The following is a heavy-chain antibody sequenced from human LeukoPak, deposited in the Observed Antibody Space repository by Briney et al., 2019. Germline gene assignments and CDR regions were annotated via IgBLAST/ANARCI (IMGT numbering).Heavy chain of an antibody. CDR1: GFTVSSNY. Sequence: GGSLRLSCAASGFTVSSNYMSWVRQAPGKGLEWVSVIYSGGSTYYADSVKGRFTISRDNSKNTLYLQMNSLRAEDTAVYYCARALNYYDSSGYYPGDWGQGTLVTVSS. D-gene: IGHD3-22*01. CDR2: IYSGGST. CDR3: ARALNYYDSSGYYPGD. J-gene: IGHJ1*01. V-gene: IGHV3-66*01.